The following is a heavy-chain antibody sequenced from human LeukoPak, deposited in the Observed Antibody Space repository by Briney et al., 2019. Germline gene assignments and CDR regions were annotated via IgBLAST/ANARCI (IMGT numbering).Heavy chain of an antibody. Sequence: GGSLRLSCAASGFTFSDYYMSWIRQAPGKGLEWVSAISSSSIYIYYADSVKGRFTISRDNAKNSLYLQMNSLRAEDTAVYYCARADCSSTSCYRYFDLWGRGTLVTVSS. CDR3: ARADCSSTSCYRYFDL. J-gene: IGHJ2*01. V-gene: IGHV3-11*06. D-gene: IGHD2-2*01. CDR1: GFTFSDYY. CDR2: ISSSSIYI.